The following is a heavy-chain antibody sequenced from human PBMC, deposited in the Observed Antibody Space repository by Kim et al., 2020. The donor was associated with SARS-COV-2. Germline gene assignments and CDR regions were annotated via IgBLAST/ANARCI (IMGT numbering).Heavy chain of an antibody. CDR2: ISYDGSNK. CDR3: ARVWAYISGWYDY. J-gene: IGHJ4*02. CDR1: GFTFSSYA. Sequence: GGSLRLSCAASGFTFSSYAMHWVRQAPGKGLEWVAVISYDGSNKYYADSVKGRFTISRDNSKNTLYLQMNSLRAEDTAVYYCARVWAYISGWYDYLCQGT. D-gene: IGHD6-19*01. V-gene: IGHV3-30*04.